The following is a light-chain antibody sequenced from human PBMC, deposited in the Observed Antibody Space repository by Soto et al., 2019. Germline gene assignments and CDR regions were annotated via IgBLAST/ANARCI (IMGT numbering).Light chain of an antibody. V-gene: IGKV1-27*01. J-gene: IGKJ4*01. Sequence: DIQMTQSPSSLSASVGDRVTITCRASQGISNYLSWYQQKPGKVPKLLIYAASTLQSGVPSRFSGSGSGTDFTLTNSSLQPEDVATYYCQKYNSAPPLTFGGGTKVEIK. CDR3: QKYNSAPPLT. CDR2: AAS. CDR1: QGISNY.